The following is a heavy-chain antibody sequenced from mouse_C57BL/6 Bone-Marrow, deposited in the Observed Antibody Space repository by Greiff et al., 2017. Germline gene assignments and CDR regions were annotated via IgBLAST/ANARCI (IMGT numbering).Heavy chain of an antibody. CDR1: GFNIKDDY. Sequence: VQLQQSGAELVRPGASVKLSCTASGFNIKDDYMHWVKQRPEQGLEWIGWIDPENGDTEYASKFPGKDTITADTSSNTAYLQLSSLTSEDTAVYYCTTGNFDYWGQGTTLTVSS. CDR3: TTGNFDY. CDR2: IDPENGDT. V-gene: IGHV14-4*01. J-gene: IGHJ2*01.